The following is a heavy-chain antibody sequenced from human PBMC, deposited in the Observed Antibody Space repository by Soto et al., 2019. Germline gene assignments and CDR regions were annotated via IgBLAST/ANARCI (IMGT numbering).Heavy chain of an antibody. J-gene: IGHJ6*02. CDR1: GGTFSIYA. D-gene: IGHD4-17*01. V-gene: IGHV1-69*01. Sequence: QVQLVQSGAEVKKPGPSVKVSCKASGGTFSIYAISWVRQAPGQGLEWMGGIIPIFGTANYAQKFQGRVTITADESTITAYMELSSLRSEDTAAYYCARRGYGDSRDPSYYCYGMDVWGQGTTVTVSS. CDR2: IIPIFGTA. CDR3: ARRGYGDSRDPSYYCYGMDV.